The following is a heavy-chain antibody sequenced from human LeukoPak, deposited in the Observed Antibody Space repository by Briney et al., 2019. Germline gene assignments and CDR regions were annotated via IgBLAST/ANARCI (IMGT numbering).Heavy chain of an antibody. CDR3: ARDGSYDFWGGIDAFDI. CDR1: RFALSTTD. V-gene: IGHV3-13*01. Sequence: QPGGSLRLSCAASRFALSTTDMHWVRQPTGKGLEWVSTIGVAGDTYYTDSVKGRFTISRENAENSLYLQMNSLGAEDTAVYYCARDGSYDFWGGIDAFDIWGQGTMVTVSS. J-gene: IGHJ3*02. CDR2: IGVAGDT. D-gene: IGHD3-3*01.